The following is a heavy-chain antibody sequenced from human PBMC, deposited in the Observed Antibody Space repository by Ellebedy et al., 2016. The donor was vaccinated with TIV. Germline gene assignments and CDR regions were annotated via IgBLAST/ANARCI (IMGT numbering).Heavy chain of an antibody. D-gene: IGHD2-15*01. CDR2: ISSYSSSI. CDR1: GFTFTSYS. Sequence: GESLKISCAASGFTFTSYSMNWVRQAPGKGLEWVSSISSYSSSIYYADSVKGRFTISRDNAENSLYLQMNSLRAGDTAVYYCARALDFCTGGNCYSYYFDHWGQGSLVTVSS. V-gene: IGHV3-21*01. J-gene: IGHJ4*02. CDR3: ARALDFCTGGNCYSYYFDH.